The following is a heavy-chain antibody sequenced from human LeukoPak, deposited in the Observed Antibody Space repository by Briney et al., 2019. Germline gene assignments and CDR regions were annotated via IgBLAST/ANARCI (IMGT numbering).Heavy chain of an antibody. CDR1: GGSITSYY. CDR2: IYYSGST. Sequence: SETLSLTCTVSGGSITSYYWSWIRQPPGKGLEWIGYIYYSGSTNYNPSLKSRVTISVDTSKNQFSLKLSSVTAADTAVYYCARRSIVAKILSGFDPWGQGTLVTLSS. V-gene: IGHV4-59*08. D-gene: IGHD5-12*01. J-gene: IGHJ5*02. CDR3: ARRSIVAKILSGFDP.